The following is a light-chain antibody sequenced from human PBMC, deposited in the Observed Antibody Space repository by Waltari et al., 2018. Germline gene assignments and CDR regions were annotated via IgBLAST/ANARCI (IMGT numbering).Light chain of an antibody. J-gene: IGKJ2*01. Sequence: DIVMTQSPDSLAVSLGERATINCKSSQRRLYSSNNKYYLAWYRQKPGQPPKLLIYLASTRESGVPDRFSVSGSVTYFTLTISSLQAEDVAVYYCQQYYNIPYTFGQGTKLEIK. V-gene: IGKV4-1*01. CDR1: QRRLYSSNNKYY. CDR3: QQYYNIPYT. CDR2: LAS.